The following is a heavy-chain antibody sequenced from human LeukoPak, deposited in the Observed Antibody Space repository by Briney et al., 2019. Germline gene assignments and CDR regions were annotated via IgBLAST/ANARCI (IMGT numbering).Heavy chain of an antibody. CDR3: SKGDGAYDILTGYFHGWFDP. D-gene: IGHD3-9*01. J-gene: IGHJ5*02. V-gene: IGHV4-61*01. CDR1: GGSISSSSYY. CDR2: IYYSGST. Sequence: SETLSLTCTVSGGSISSSSYYWSWIRQPPGKGLELIGYIYYSGSTNYNPSLKSRVTISVDTSKNQFSLKLSSVTAADTAVYFFSKGDGAYDILTGYFHGWFDPWGQGTLVTVSS.